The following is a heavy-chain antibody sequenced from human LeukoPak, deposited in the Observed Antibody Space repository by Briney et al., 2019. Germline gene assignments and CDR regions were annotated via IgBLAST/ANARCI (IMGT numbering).Heavy chain of an antibody. CDR2: ISYDGSNK. D-gene: IGHD3-10*01. CDR1: GFTFSSYA. CDR3: AKGGRAGGGITMIRGVRNYFYYMDV. V-gene: IGHV3-30*04. Sequence: GRSLRLSCAASGFTFSSYAMHWVRQAPGKGLEWVAVISYDGSNKYYADSVKGRFTISRDNSKNTLYLQMNSLRAEDTALYYCAKGGRAGGGITMIRGVRNYFYYMDVWGKGTTVTISS. J-gene: IGHJ6*03.